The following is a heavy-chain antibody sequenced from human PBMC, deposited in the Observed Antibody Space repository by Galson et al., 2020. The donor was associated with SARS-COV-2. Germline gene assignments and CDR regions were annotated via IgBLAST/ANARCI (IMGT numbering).Heavy chain of an antibody. Sequence: GESLKTSCHGSGYPFGNNWIGWVRQMPGKGLEWVGMIYPADSDSTYSPSFEGQVTISVDKSISPAYLQWSSLKALDTAMYYCGRINVIRGDIFFDCWGQGTRVAVS. CDR3: GRINVIRGDIFFDC. J-gene: IGHJ4*02. CDR1: GYPFGNNW. CDR2: IYPADSDS. V-gene: IGHV5-51*01. D-gene: IGHD3-10*01.